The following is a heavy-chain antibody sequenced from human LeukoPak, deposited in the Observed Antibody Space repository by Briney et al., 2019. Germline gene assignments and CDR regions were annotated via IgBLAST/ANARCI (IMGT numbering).Heavy chain of an antibody. D-gene: IGHD2-2*01. CDR2: IRYDGSNK. J-gene: IGHJ6*03. Sequence: GGSLRLSCAASGFTFSSYGMHWVRQAPGKGLEWVAFIRYDGSNKYYADSVKGRFTISRDNSKNTLYLQMNSLRAEDTAVYYCAKGKVPADHRGYYYMDVWGKGTAVTVSS. CDR1: GFTFSSYG. CDR3: AKGKVPADHRGYYYMDV. V-gene: IGHV3-30*02.